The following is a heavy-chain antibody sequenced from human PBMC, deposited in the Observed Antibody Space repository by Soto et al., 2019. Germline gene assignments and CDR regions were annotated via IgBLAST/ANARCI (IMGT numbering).Heavy chain of an antibody. CDR2: IYRSGST. V-gene: IGHV4-59*02. CDR3: ARDRQQYGSSDFDY. D-gene: IGHD6-13*01. J-gene: IGHJ4*02. CDR1: GDSVRNQY. Sequence: PSETLSLTCTVSGDSVRNQYWSWIRRPPGRGLEWIGYIYRSGSTKYNPSLKSRLTISVDTSKNQFSLKLSSVTAADTAVYYCARDRQQYGSSDFDYWGQGTLVTVSS.